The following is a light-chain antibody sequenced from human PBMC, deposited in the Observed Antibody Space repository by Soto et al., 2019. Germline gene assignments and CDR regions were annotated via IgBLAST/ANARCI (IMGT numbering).Light chain of an antibody. J-gene: IGKJ4*01. CDR2: GAS. Sequence: DIVLTQSPGTLSLSPGESVTLSCSASQSVSSSHLAWYQQKPGQAPRLFIYGASRRTTGIPDRFSGGGSGTDFTLTISRRQPEEFAVYSCQHYGISLTLGGRNKV. CDR3: QHYGISLT. CDR1: QSVSSSH. V-gene: IGKV3-20*01.